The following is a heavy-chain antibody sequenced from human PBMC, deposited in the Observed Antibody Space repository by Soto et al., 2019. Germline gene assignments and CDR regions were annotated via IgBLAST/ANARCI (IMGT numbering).Heavy chain of an antibody. J-gene: IGHJ6*02. D-gene: IGHD5-18*01. CDR3: ARGRYSYGLGGMDV. CDR1: GGSISSGDYY. CDR2: IYYSGST. V-gene: IGHV4-30-4*01. Sequence: TSETLSLTCTVSGGSISSGDYYWSWIRQPPGKGLEWIGYIYYSGSTYYNPSLKSRVTISVDTSKNQFSLKLSSVTAADTAVYYCARGRYSYGLGGMDVWGQGTTVTAP.